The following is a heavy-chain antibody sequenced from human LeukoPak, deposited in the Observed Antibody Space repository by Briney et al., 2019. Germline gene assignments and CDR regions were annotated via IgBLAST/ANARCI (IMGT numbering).Heavy chain of an antibody. CDR1: GGTFSSYA. CDR3: ASSSSGQHDP. CDR2: IIPIFGTA. J-gene: IGHJ5*02. D-gene: IGHD6-13*01. Sequence: SVKVSCKASGGTFSSYAVSWVRQAPGQGLEWMGGIIPIFGTANYAQKFQGRVTITADKSTSTAYMELSSLRSEDTAVYYCASSSSGQHDPWGQGTLVTVSS. V-gene: IGHV1-69*06.